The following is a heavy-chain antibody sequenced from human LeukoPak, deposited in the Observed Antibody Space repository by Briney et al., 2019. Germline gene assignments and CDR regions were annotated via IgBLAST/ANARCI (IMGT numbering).Heavy chain of an antibody. Sequence: ASVKVSCTVSGYTLTGLSMHWVRQAPGKGLEWMGGFDPEEGETIYAQKVQGRVTMTEDTSTDTAYMELSSLRSEDTAVYCCTTPVDTATLGDMDVWGQGTTVTVSS. CDR1: GYTLTGLS. CDR3: TTPVDTATLGDMDV. D-gene: IGHD5-18*01. CDR2: FDPEEGET. V-gene: IGHV1-24*01. J-gene: IGHJ6*02.